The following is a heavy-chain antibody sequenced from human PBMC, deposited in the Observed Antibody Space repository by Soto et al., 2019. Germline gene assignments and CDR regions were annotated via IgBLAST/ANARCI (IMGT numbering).Heavy chain of an antibody. D-gene: IGHD6-13*01. CDR3: ARIYKRHSSSWHFDY. Sequence: SETLSLTCTVSGGSISSSSYYWGWIRQPPGNGLEWIGSIYYSGSTYYNPSLKSRVTISVDTSKNQFSLKLSSVTAADTAVYYCARIYKRHSSSWHFDYWGQGTLVTVSS. V-gene: IGHV4-39*01. CDR1: GGSISSSSYY. J-gene: IGHJ4*02. CDR2: IYYSGST.